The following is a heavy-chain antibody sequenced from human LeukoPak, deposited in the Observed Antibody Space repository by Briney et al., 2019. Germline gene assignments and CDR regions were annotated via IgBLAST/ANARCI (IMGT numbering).Heavy chain of an antibody. Sequence: GGSLRLSCAASGFTFSSYSMNWVRQAPGKGLEWVSSISSSSRYIYYADSVKGRFTISRDNAKNSLYLQMNSLRAEDTAVYYCARDDWYCSSTSCPLDAFDIWGQGTMVTVSS. CDR2: ISSSSRYI. V-gene: IGHV3-21*01. J-gene: IGHJ3*02. CDR1: GFTFSSYS. D-gene: IGHD2-2*01. CDR3: ARDDWYCSSTSCPLDAFDI.